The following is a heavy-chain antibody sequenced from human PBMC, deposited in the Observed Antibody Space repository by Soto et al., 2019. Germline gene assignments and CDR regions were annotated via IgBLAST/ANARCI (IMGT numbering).Heavy chain of an antibody. CDR3: ARHGGSYTFDY. D-gene: IGHD1-26*01. Sequence: QVQLQESGPGLVKPSETLSLTCTVSGGSISSYYWSWIRQSPGKGLEWIGYNSHSGSTSYNPSLKSRVTISVDTPKNQFSLKLKSVTAADTAVYYCARHGGSYTFDYWGQGTLVTVSS. CDR2: NSHSGST. V-gene: IGHV4-59*08. J-gene: IGHJ4*02. CDR1: GGSISSYY.